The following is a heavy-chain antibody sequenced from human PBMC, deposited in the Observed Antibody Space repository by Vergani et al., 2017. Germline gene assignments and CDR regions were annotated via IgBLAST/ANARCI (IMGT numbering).Heavy chain of an antibody. Sequence: QLQLQESGPGLVKASETLSLTCIVSGDSVTGGSNYWGWIRQSPGKGLEWIGNVYYLGATFYNPSLRSRVTILLDKSKNQISLRLDSVTAADTAVYYCARRTTMVRGVLEIARYYFDYWGQGTLVTVSS. V-gene: IGHV4-39*01. CDR1: GDSVTGGSNY. J-gene: IGHJ4*02. CDR2: VYYLGAT. D-gene: IGHD3-10*01. CDR3: ARRTTMVRGVLEIARYYFDY.